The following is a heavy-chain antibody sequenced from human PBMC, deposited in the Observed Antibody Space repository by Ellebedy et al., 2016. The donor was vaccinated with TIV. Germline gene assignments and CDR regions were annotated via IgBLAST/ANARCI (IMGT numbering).Heavy chain of an antibody. CDR3: ATALILVRGATIRVHGMDV. CDR2: FDPEDAET. CDR1: GYTLTELS. Sequence: ASVKVSCKVSGYTLTELSMHWVRQAPGKGLEWMGGFDPEDAETISAQKFQGRVTLTEDTSTDTAYMDLSALTSEDTAVYYCATALILVRGATIRVHGMDVWGQGTTVTVSS. J-gene: IGHJ6*02. V-gene: IGHV1-24*01. D-gene: IGHD3-10*01.